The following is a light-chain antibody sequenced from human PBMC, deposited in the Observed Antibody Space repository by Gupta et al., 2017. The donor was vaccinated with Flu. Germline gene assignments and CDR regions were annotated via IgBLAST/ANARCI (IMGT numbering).Light chain of an antibody. V-gene: IGKV3-20*01. Sequence: EIVLTQSPGTLSLSPGERATLSGRASQSVGRNYLAWYQQKPGQAPRLLIYGASSRATGIPDRFSGSGSGTDFTLTISRLEPEDFAVYYCQQYDGSCTFGPGTKVDIK. CDR1: QSVGRNY. CDR3: QQYDGSCT. CDR2: GAS. J-gene: IGKJ3*01.